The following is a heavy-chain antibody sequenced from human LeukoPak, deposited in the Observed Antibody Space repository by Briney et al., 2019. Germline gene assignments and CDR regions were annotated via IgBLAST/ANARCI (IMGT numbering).Heavy chain of an antibody. V-gene: IGHV3-11*06. CDR2: ISSSSSYT. Sequence: GGSLRLSCAASGFTFSDYYMSWIRQAPGKGLEWVSYISSSSSYTNYADSVKGRFTISRDNAKNSLYLQMNSLRAEDTAVYYCARRFSGSSELDSWGQGTLVTVSS. CDR3: ARRFSGSSELDS. J-gene: IGHJ4*02. D-gene: IGHD1-26*01. CDR1: GFTFSDYY.